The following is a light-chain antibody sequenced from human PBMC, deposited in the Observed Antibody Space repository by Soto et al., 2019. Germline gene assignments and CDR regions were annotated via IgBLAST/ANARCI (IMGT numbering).Light chain of an antibody. CDR1: QGVTTN. Sequence: EIVLTQSACTLSLSPGDRAILSCRAGQGVTTNFAWYQQKSGQSPRLLIYDVSHRATGVPARFSGTGSETDFTLTISGLQSEDSAVYFCQQYNNWPFSFGQGTRLEI. V-gene: IGKV3-15*01. CDR3: QQYNNWPFS. J-gene: IGKJ5*01. CDR2: DVS.